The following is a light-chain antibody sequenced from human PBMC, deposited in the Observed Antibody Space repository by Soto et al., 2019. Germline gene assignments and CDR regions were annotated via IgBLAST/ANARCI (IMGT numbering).Light chain of an antibody. Sequence: EIVMTQSPATLSVSQGGRATLSCMASQSISDSLAWYQQKPGQAPRLLIYGASTRAPGFPARFSGSGSGTDFTLTISSLQSEDFAVYYCQQYNNWPWTFGQGTKVDIK. CDR1: QSISDS. CDR3: QQYNNWPWT. V-gene: IGKV3-15*01. CDR2: GAS. J-gene: IGKJ1*01.